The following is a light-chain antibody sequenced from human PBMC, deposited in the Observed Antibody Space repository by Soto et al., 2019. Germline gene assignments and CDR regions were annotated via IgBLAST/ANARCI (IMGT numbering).Light chain of an antibody. Sequence: QSALTQPASVSGSPGQSITISCTGTSSDIVGYNYVSWYQQHPGRAPKLVIYEVSKRPSGVSNRFSDSKSGNTAYLTISGLQPEDEADDCCTSHTPDNTLDVLFGGGTKLTVL. CDR1: SSDIVGYNY. V-gene: IGLV2-14*01. CDR3: TSHTPDNTLDVL. CDR2: EVS. J-gene: IGLJ2*01.